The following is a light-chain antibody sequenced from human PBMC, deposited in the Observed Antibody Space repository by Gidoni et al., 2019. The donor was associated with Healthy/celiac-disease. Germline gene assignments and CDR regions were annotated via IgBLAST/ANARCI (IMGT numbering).Light chain of an antibody. CDR2: CGS. V-gene: IGKV2-28*01. Sequence: DIVMTQSPLPLPVTPGEPASISCRSSQSLLHSNGYNYLDWYLQKPGQSPQLLIYCGSNRASGVPDRFSGSGSGTDFTLKISRVEAEDVGVYYCMQALQTPLTFGPGTKVDIK. CDR1: QSLLHSNGYNY. J-gene: IGKJ3*01. CDR3: MQALQTPLT.